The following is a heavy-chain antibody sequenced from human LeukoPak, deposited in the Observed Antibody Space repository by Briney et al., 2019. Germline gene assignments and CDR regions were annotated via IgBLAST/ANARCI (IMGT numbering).Heavy chain of an antibody. J-gene: IGHJ4*02. CDR2: IYYSGST. CDR1: GGSISSSSYH. D-gene: IGHD6-6*01. Sequence: SETLSLTCTVSGGSISSSSYHWGWIRQPPGKGLEWIGSIYYSGSTYYNPSLKSRVTISVDTSKNQFSLKLSSVTAADTAVYYCAGEHVQLDDYWGQGTLVTVSS. V-gene: IGHV4-39*01. CDR3: AGEHVQLDDY.